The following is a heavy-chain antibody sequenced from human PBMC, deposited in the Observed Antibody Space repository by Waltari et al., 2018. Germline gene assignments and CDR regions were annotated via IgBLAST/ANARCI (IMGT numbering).Heavy chain of an antibody. J-gene: IGHJ6*02. Sequence: EVQLVESGGGLVQPGRSLRLSCAASGFTFDDYAMHWVRQAPGKGREWVSGISLNSGGIGYADSVKGRFTIPRDNAKNSLYLQMNSLRAEDTALYYCAKDMMDFEDIVGEHGMDVWGQGTTVTVSS. CDR2: ISLNSGGI. CDR3: AKDMMDFEDIVGEHGMDV. V-gene: IGHV3-9*01. D-gene: IGHD2-15*01. CDR1: GFTFDDYA.